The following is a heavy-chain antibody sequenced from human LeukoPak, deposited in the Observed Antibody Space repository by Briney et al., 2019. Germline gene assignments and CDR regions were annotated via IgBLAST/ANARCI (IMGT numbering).Heavy chain of an antibody. Sequence: SVKVSCKASGGTFSSYAISWVRQAPGQGLEWMGGIIPIFGTANYAQKFQGRVTITADESTSTAYMELSSLRSDDTAVYYCTRVELWQLVLGAFDIWGQGTMVTVSS. D-gene: IGHD6-13*01. CDR3: TRVELWQLVLGAFDI. CDR2: IIPIFGTA. J-gene: IGHJ3*02. CDR1: GGTFSSYA. V-gene: IGHV1-69*01.